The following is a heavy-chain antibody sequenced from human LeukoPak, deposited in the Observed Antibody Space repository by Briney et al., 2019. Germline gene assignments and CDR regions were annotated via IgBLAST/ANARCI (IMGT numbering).Heavy chain of an antibody. J-gene: IGHJ4*02. CDR3: AKSTTVVTPLSS. V-gene: IGHV3-23*01. D-gene: IGHD4-23*01. CDR1: GFTFSNYG. CDR2: ISGSGGST. Sequence: GGSLRLSCAASGFTFSNYGMHWVRQAPGKGLEWVSAISGSGGSTYYADSVKGRFTISRDNSKNTLYLQMNSLRAEDTAVYYCAKSTTVVTPLSSWGQGTLVTVSS.